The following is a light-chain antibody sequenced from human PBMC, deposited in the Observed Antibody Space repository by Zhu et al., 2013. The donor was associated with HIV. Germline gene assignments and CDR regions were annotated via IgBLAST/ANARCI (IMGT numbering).Light chain of an antibody. CDR1: QTISSH. CDR3: QQRSEGWT. V-gene: IGKV1-39*01. CDR2: SAS. J-gene: IGKJ1*01. Sequence: DIQMTQSPSSLSAFVGDRVTITCRASQTISSHLNWYQQKPGKAPELLIYSASRLQTGVPSRFSGSGSGTDFTLTIGSLGTEDSGTYYCQQRSEGWTFGQGTKVDFK.